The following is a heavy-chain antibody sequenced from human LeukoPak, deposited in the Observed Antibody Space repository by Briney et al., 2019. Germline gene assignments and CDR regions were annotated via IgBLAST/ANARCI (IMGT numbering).Heavy chain of an antibody. D-gene: IGHD2-21*01. V-gene: IGHV3-73*01. CDR1: GFTFSGSA. CDR2: IRSKANSYAT. J-gene: IGHJ5*02. Sequence: PGGSLKLSCAASGFTFSGSAMHWVRQASGKGLEWVGRIRSKANSYATAYAASVKGRFTISRDDSKNTAYLQMNSLKTEDTAVYYCTRHPRRGEGWLDPWGQGTLVTVSS. CDR3: TRHPRRGEGWLDP.